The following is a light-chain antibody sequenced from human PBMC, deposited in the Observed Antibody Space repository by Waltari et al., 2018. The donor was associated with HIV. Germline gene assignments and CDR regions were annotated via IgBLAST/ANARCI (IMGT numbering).Light chain of an antibody. CDR3: ASYAGRNNLV. J-gene: IGLJ2*01. CDR2: EVY. Sequence: QSALTQPPSASGSPGQSVTISCTGTSRDVGGYNYVSWYKQHPGEAPKVVIFEVYNRPSGVPDRLSGSKSGNPASLTVSGLQADDEATYYCASYAGRNNLVFGGGTKLTVL. CDR1: SRDVGGYNY. V-gene: IGLV2-8*01.